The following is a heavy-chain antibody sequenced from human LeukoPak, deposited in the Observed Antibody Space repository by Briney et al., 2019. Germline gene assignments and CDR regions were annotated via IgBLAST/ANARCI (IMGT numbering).Heavy chain of an antibody. CDR1: GYTFTNHG. CDR2: ISTYNGDT. V-gene: IGHV1-18*01. Sequence: ASVKVSCKASGYTFTNHGFSWVRQAPGQGLEWMGRISTYNGDTNYAQNLQGRVTMTTDTSTSTAYMEMRSLRSDDTAVYYCARDCSSTSCYNVYWGQGTLVTVSS. CDR3: ARDCSSTSCYNVY. D-gene: IGHD2-2*02. J-gene: IGHJ4*02.